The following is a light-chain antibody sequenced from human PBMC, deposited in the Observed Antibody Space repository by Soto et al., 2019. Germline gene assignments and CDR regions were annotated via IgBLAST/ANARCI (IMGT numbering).Light chain of an antibody. J-gene: IGLJ1*01. V-gene: IGLV2-23*02. CDR1: SSDVGSYNF. Sequence: QSALTQPASVSGSPGQSITISCTRTSSDVGSYNFVSWYQQHPGKVPKVMIYEVSKRPSGVSDRFSGSKSGNTASLTISGLQAEDEADYYCCADAGRSTYVFGTGTKLTV. CDR3: CADAGRSTYV. CDR2: EVS.